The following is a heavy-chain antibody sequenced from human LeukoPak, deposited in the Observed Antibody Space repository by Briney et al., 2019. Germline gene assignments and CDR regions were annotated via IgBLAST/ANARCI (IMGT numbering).Heavy chain of an antibody. D-gene: IGHD2-2*01. V-gene: IGHV1-18*01. CDR3: ARDNVVVVPAVAPQY. CDR2: ISAYNGNT. CDR1: GYTFISSG. Sequence: GASVKVSCKASGYTFISSGISWVRQAPGQGLEWMGWISAYNGNTNYAQKLQGRVTMTTDTSTSTAYTELRSLRSDGTAVYYCARDNVVVVPAVAPQYWGQGTLVTVSS. J-gene: IGHJ4*02.